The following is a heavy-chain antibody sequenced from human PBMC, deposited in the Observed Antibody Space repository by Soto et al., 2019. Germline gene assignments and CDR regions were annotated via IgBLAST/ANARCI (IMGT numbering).Heavy chain of an antibody. CDR1: GFTFSNAW. CDR2: IKSRPDGGTT. Sequence: LRLSCIGSGFTFSNAWINWVRQAPGKGLEWVGRIKSRPDGGTTDYAAPVKGRFTISRDDSRNSVYLQMNSLKTEDTALYYCVTGQYCDYWGQGTLVTVS. V-gene: IGHV3-15*01. J-gene: IGHJ4*02. CDR3: VTGQYCDY.